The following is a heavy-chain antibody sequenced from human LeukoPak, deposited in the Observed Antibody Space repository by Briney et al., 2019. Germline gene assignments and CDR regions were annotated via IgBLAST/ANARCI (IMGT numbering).Heavy chain of an antibody. V-gene: IGHV3-30-3*01. D-gene: IGHD6-13*01. CDR1: GFTFSMAA. CDR2: ISFDGGNK. J-gene: IGHJ4*02. CDR3: ATGRAGIAAAGFDY. Sequence: PAGTLRLSCATSGFTFSMAAVHWVRLAPGKGLDWLAVISFDGGNKFYADSVKGRFSISRDNSKNTLYLQMNSLGLDDTAVYFCATGRAGIAAAGFDYWGQGTLVTVSS.